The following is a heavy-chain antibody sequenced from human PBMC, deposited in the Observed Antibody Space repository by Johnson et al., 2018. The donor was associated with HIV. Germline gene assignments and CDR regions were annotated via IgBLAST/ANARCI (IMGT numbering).Heavy chain of an antibody. J-gene: IGHJ3*02. D-gene: IGHD2-2*01. Sequence: VQLVESGGGLKQPGGSLRLSCAASGFTFSSYAMHWVRQAPGKGLEWVAVIGYDGSDKYYADSVKGRVTISRDNPKNTLYLQMNSLRAEDTAVYYCARGIQPDAFDIWGQGTMVTVSS. V-gene: IGHV3-30*04. CDR1: GFTFSSYA. CDR3: ARGIQPDAFDI. CDR2: IGYDGSDK.